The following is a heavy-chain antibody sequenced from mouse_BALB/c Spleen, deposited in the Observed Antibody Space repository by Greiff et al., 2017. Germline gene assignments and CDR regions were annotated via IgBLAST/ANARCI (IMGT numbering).Heavy chain of an antibody. V-gene: IGHV1S81*02. CDR2: INPSNGGT. J-gene: IGHJ2*01. D-gene: IGHD4-1*01. Sequence: QVQLQQSGAELVKPGASVKLSCKASGYTFTSYYMYWVKQRPGQGLEWIGEINPSNGGTNFNEKFKSKATLTVDKSSSTAYMQLSSLTSEDSAVYYGTRGLGRKVYFDYWGQGTTRTVSS. CDR3: TRGLGRKVYFDY. CDR1: GYTFTSYY.